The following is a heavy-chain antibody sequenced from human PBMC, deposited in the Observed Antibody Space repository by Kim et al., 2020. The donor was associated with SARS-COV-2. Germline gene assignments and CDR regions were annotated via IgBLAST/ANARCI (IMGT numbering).Heavy chain of an antibody. CDR2: ISYDGSNK. V-gene: IGHV3-33*05. Sequence: EGSLRLSCAASGFTFSSYGMHWVRQAPGKGPEWVAVISYDGSNKYYADSVKGRFTISRDNSKNTLYLQMNSLRAEDTAVYYCARESNTMIVVASFDYWGAGTLFTVSS. CDR1: GFTFSSYG. CDR3: ARESNTMIVVASFDY. J-gene: IGHJ4*01. D-gene: IGHD3-22*01.